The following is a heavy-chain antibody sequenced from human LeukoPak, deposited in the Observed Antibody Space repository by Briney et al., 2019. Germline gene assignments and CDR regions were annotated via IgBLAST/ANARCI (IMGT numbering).Heavy chain of an antibody. V-gene: IGHV5-51*01. CDR1: GYSFTSYW. CDR2: IYPGDSDT. Sequence: HGESLQISCKGSGYSFTSYWIGWVRQMPGKGLEWMEIIYPGDSDTRYSPSFQGQVTISADKSISTAYLQWSSLKASDTAMYYCATPLYSGSYYPFDYWGQGTLVTVSS. J-gene: IGHJ4*02. CDR3: ATPLYSGSYYPFDY. D-gene: IGHD1-26*01.